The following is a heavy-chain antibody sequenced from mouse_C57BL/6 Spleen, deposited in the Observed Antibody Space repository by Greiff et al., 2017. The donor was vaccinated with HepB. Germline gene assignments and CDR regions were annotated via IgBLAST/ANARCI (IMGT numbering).Heavy chain of an antibody. CDR2: INPSNGGT. J-gene: IGHJ1*03. CDR1: GYTFTSYW. CDR3: ATPLYSYGISYGYVEV. Sequence: QVQLQQPGTELVKPGASVKLSCKASGYTFTSYWMHWVKQRPGQGLEWIGNINPSNGGTNYNEKFKSKATLTVDKSSSTAYMQLSSLTSEDSAVYYWATPLYSYGISYGYVEVWGTGTTVTVSS. V-gene: IGHV1-53*01. D-gene: IGHD1-1*01.